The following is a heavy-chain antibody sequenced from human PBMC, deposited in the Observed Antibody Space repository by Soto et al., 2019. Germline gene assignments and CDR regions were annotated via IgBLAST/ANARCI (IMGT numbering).Heavy chain of an antibody. D-gene: IGHD4-4*01. CDR2: VYPVDSDT. CDR3: ARRYDNSNPFQH. Sequence: EVQLVQSGAEVKKPGESLTISCKGSGYNFANYWIGWVRQMPGKGLEWMGIVYPVDSDTKYSPSFRGQVTISADKSSNTAYLQWRSLQASDTAMYYCARRYDNSNPFQHWGQGTLVTVSS. CDR1: GYNFANYW. V-gene: IGHV5-51*03. J-gene: IGHJ1*01.